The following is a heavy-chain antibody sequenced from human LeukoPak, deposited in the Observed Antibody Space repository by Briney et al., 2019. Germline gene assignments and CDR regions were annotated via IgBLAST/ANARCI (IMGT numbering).Heavy chain of an antibody. CDR3: ARARVNYGSVDLDY. CDR2: IIPIFGTA. D-gene: IGHD3-10*01. J-gene: IGHJ4*02. V-gene: IGHV1-69*13. CDR1: GRTFSSYS. Sequence: SVNVSCKASGRTFSSYSISWVRQAPGQGLEWMGGIIPIFGTANYAQKFQGRVTITADESTSTEYMELSSLRSEDTAVYYCARARVNYGSVDLDYWGQGTLVTVYS.